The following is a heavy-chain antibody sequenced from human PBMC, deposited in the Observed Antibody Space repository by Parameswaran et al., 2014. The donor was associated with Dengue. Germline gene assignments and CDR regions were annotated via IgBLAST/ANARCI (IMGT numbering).Heavy chain of an antibody. V-gene: IGHV4-30-4*01. CDR2: IYYSGST. J-gene: IGHJ5*02. CDR3: ARFRVYLDP. CDR1: GAPSAVVITT. D-gene: IGHD6-6*01. Sequence: SETLSLTCTVSGAPSAVVITTGVGSGQPPGKGLEWIGYIYYSGSTYYNPSLKSRVTISVDTSKNQFSLKLSSVTAADTAVYYCARFRVYLDPWGQGTLVTVSS.